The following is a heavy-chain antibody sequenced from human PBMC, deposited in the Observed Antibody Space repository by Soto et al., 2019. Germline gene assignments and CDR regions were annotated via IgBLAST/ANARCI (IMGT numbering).Heavy chain of an antibody. J-gene: IGHJ4*02. CDR2: IYYNGNS. CDR1: GGSISSYY. Sequence: TLSLTCTVSGGSISSYYWSWIRQPPGKGLEWIGYIYYNGNSKYNPSLKNRVTISLDTSKKQLSLKLSSVTAADTAVYYCARDAPPASSSWDLGFDYWGQGILVTVSS. D-gene: IGHD6-13*01. CDR3: ARDAPPASSSWDLGFDY. V-gene: IGHV4-59*01.